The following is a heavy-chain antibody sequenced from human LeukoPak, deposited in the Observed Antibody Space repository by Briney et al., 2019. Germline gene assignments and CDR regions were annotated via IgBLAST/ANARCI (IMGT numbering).Heavy chain of an antibody. Sequence: TSSETLSLTCTVSGYSISNGYYSGWIRQPPGKGLEWIGNIYHSGSTYYNPSLKSRVTISVDTSKNQFSLKLSSVTAADTAVYYCARHRIQLWSHPGGLDYWGQGTLVTVSS. J-gene: IGHJ4*02. D-gene: IGHD5-18*01. CDR1: GYSISNGYY. CDR2: IYHSGST. V-gene: IGHV4-38-2*02. CDR3: ARHRIQLWSHPGGLDY.